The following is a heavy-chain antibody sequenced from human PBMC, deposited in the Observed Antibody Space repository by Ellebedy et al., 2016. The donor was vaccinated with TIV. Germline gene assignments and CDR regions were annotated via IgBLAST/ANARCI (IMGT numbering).Heavy chain of an antibody. CDR1: GFTFSGYT. V-gene: IGHV3-48*04. Sequence: GESLKISCAASGFTFSGYTMNWVRQAPGKGLEWLAFISSSGSPIYYADSVRGRFTISRDNAKNTLFLQMNSLRAEDTAVYYCAKDIHILVDYWGQGTLVTVSS. CDR2: ISSSGSPI. D-gene: IGHD2-21*01. J-gene: IGHJ4*02. CDR3: AKDIHILVDY.